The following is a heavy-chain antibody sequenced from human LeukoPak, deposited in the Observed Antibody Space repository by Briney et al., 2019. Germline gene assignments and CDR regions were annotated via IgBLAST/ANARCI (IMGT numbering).Heavy chain of an antibody. V-gene: IGHV3-74*01. CDR1: GFPFSVSW. CDR2: IKSDGSA. CDR3: AKAYFGSIDY. D-gene: IGHD2/OR15-2a*01. Sequence: GGSLRLSCAASGFPFSVSWMHWVRQGPGKGLVWVSVIKSDGSATYAASVKGRFTISRDNAKNTVYLKMNSLRADDTAMYYCAKAYFGSIDYWGQGTLVTVSS. J-gene: IGHJ4*02.